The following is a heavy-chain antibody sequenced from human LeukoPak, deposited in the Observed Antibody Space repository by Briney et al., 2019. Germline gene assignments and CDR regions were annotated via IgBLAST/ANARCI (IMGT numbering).Heavy chain of an antibody. CDR2: ISGSRGGT. CDR1: GFTLSNYG. V-gene: IGHV3-23*01. D-gene: IGHD4-17*01. J-gene: IGHJ1*01. CDR3: GKDPNGDYLGAFQFQR. Sequence: PGRSLRLSCAASGFTLSNYGMVWVRQAAGPGLEWASAISGSRGGTNYADSVKARFTISRDNSKNILYLQMNNLRGEDTAVYYCGKDPNGDYLGAFQFQRWGQGTLVTVSS.